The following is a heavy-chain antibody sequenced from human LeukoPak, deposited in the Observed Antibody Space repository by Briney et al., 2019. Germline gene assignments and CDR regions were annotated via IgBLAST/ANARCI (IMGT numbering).Heavy chain of an antibody. Sequence: PSETLSLTCTVSGGSISSYYWSWIRQPPGKGLEWIGYIYYSGSTNYNPSLKSRVTISVDTSKNQFSLKLSSVTAADTAVYYCARDRVVVAATVVWYFDLWGRGTLVTVSS. V-gene: IGHV4-59*01. J-gene: IGHJ2*01. CDR2: IYYSGST. CDR3: ARDRVVVAATVVWYFDL. CDR1: GGSISSYY. D-gene: IGHD2-15*01.